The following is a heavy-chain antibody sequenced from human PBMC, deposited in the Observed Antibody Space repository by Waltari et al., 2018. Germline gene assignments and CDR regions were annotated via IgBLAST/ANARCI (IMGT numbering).Heavy chain of an antibody. Sequence: EVQLVESGGGLVQPGGSLRLSCAASGFIFSSYSMNWVRQAPGKGLEWVSYISSSSTTIYYADSVKGRFTISRDNAKNSLYLQRNSLRAEDTAVYYCARARPPLFGDSSYWGQGTLVTVSP. CDR2: ISSSSTTI. CDR1: GFIFSSYS. D-gene: IGHD4-17*01. CDR3: ARARPPLFGDSSY. V-gene: IGHV3-48*04. J-gene: IGHJ4*02.